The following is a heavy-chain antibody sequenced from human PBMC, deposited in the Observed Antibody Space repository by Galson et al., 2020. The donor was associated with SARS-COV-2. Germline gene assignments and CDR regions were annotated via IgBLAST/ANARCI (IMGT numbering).Heavy chain of an antibody. D-gene: IGHD5-12*01. Sequence: GGSLRLSCEASGFPFSIYWMTWVRQAPGKGLEWVANIDKDGSVINYVDSVKGRFTISRDNAKNSLYLQMNSLRAEDTAVYFCARSMASDYCGQGTLVTVSS. J-gene: IGHJ4*02. CDR2: IDKDGSVI. CDR1: GFPFSIYW. CDR3: ARSMASDY. V-gene: IGHV3-7*01.